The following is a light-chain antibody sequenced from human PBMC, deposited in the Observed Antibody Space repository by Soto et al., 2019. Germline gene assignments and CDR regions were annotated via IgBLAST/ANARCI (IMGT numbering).Light chain of an antibody. CDR3: QQYNNWPPFT. CDR1: QSVSRS. V-gene: IGKV3-15*01. Sequence: EIVMTQSPATLSVSPGERVTLSCRASQSVSRSLAWYQQKPGQAPRLLIYGASTRATGIPARFSGSGSGTEFTLTNSSRQSEDFAVYYCQQYNNWPPFTFGPGTKVDIK. CDR2: GAS. J-gene: IGKJ3*01.